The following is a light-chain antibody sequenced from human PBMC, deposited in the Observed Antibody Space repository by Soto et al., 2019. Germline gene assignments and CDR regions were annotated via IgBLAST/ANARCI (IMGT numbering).Light chain of an antibody. CDR3: QQSYSTRWT. Sequence: DIQMTQSPSSLSASVGDRVTITCRASQSISSYLNWYQQKPGKAPKLLIYAASSLQSGVPSRFSGSGSGTDFTLTISSLQPEDFATYYWQQSYSTRWTFGQGNKVEIK. J-gene: IGKJ1*01. CDR2: AAS. CDR1: QSISSY. V-gene: IGKV1-39*01.